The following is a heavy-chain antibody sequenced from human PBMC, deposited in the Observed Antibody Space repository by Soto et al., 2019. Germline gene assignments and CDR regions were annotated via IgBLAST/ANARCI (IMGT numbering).Heavy chain of an antibody. Sequence: ASVKVSCKASGYTFTSYGISWVRQAPGQGLEWMGWISAYNGNTNYAQKLQGRVTMTTDTSTSTAYMELRSLRSDDTAVYYCARPNKLPWFGELHYPPEYWGQGTLVIVSS. CDR3: ARPNKLPWFGELHYPPEY. CDR2: ISAYNGNT. D-gene: IGHD3-10*01. J-gene: IGHJ4*02. CDR1: GYTFTSYG. V-gene: IGHV1-18*04.